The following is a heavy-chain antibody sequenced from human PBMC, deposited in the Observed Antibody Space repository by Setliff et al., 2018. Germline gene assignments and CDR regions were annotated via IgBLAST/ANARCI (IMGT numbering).Heavy chain of an antibody. J-gene: IGHJ3*02. CDR2: IYYNGTT. Sequence: PSETLSLTCTVSGGSIRSTNYYWGWLRQPPGKGLEWIGSIYYNGTTHFNPSLKSRVAISVDPSKNQLFLKLSSVTATDTAVYYCARPLEESFGGVRDSDAFDIWGQGTMVTVSS. CDR3: ARPLEESFGGVRDSDAFDI. CDR1: GGSIRSTNYY. D-gene: IGHD3-16*01. V-gene: IGHV4-39*01.